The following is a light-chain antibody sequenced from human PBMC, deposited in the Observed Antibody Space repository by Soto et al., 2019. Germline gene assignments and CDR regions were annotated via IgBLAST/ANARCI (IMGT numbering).Light chain of an antibody. J-gene: IGLJ2*01. Sequence: QSVLTQPASVSGSPGQSITISCIGSSSDIGGYEYVSWYQKHPGKAPKLLISEVRNRPSGVSDRFTGSKSGYTASLTISGLQPEDEAEYYCSSYTTRITIIFGGGTQLTVL. CDR3: SSYTTRITII. CDR1: SSDIGGYEY. CDR2: EVR. V-gene: IGLV2-14*01.